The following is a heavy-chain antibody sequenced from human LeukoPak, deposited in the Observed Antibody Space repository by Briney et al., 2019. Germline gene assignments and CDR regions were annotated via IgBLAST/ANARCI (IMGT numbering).Heavy chain of an antibody. CDR2: ISSSSSYI. CDR3: AREWNRYFDY. CDR1: GFTFSSYS. D-gene: IGHD1-1*01. V-gene: IGHV3-21*01. Sequence: GGSLRLSYAASGFTFSSYSMNWVRQAPGKGLEWVSSISSSSSYIYYADSVKGRFTISRDNAKNSLYLQMNSLRAEDTAVYYCAREWNRYFDYWGQGTLVTVSS. J-gene: IGHJ4*02.